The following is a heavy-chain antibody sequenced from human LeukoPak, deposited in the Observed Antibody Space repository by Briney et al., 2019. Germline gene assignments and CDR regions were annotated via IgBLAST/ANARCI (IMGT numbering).Heavy chain of an antibody. D-gene: IGHD2-15*01. CDR1: GFTFSTYG. CDR2: IWNDGSNK. CDR3: ARAVGPLDY. J-gene: IGHJ4*02. V-gene: IGHV3-33*01. Sequence: GGSLRLSCAASGFTFSTYGMHWVRQAPGKGLEWVAVIWNDGSNKYYADSVKGRFTISRDNSKNTLYLQMNSLRTEDMAVYYCARAVGPLDYWGQGTLVTVSS.